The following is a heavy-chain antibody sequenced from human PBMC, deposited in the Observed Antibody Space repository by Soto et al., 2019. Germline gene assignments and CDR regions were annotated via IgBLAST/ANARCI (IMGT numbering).Heavy chain of an antibody. D-gene: IGHD3-22*01. CDR1: GFTFSSYA. J-gene: IGHJ4*02. CDR3: AKDLSYYDSSGPVY. CDR2: ISGSGTNT. V-gene: IGHV3-23*01. Sequence: GGSLRLSCAASGFTFSSYAMSWVRQAPGKGLEWVSAISGSGTNTYYADSVKGRLTISRDNSKNTLYLQMNSLRAEDTAVYYCAKDLSYYDSSGPVYWGQGTLVTVSS.